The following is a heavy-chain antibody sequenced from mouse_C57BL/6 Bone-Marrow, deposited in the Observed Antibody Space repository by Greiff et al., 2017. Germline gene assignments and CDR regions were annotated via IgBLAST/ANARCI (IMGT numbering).Heavy chain of an antibody. CDR3: SRQVTTVLATKYFDV. J-gene: IGHJ1*03. V-gene: IGHV5-9*01. CDR2: ISGGGGNT. CDR1: GFTFSSYT. D-gene: IGHD1-1*01. Sequence: EVQLVESGGGLVKPGGSLKLSCAASGFTFSSYTMSLVRQTPEKRLQWVAAISGGGGNTYYPDSVKGRFTISRDNDKNILYLQMSSLRSEDTALYYCSRQVTTVLATKYFDVWGTGTTVTVSS.